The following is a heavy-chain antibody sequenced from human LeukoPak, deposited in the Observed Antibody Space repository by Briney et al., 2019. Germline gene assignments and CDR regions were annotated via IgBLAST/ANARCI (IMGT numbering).Heavy chain of an antibody. J-gene: IGHJ4*02. CDR1: RFSLSTSGMR. CDR2: IDWDDDK. V-gene: IGHV2-70*04. CDR3: ARIPTYGDYAYFDY. D-gene: IGHD4-17*01. Sequence: SGPTLVNPTQTLTLTCTFSRFSLSTSGMRVSWIRQPPGKALEWLARIDWDDDKFYNTSLKTRLTISKDTSKNQVVLTMTNMDSVDTATYYCARIPTYGDYAYFDYWGQGTLVTVSS.